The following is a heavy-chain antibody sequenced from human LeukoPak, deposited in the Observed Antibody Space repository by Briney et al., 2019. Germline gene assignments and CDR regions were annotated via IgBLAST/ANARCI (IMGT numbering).Heavy chain of an antibody. CDR1: GGSISSGSYY. J-gene: IGHJ5*02. D-gene: IGHD3-10*01. V-gene: IGHV4-61*02. CDR3: ARVPYGSGSYSWFDP. CDR2: IYTSGST. Sequence: SETLSLTCTVSGGSISSGSYYGSWIRQPAGKGLEWIGRIYTSGSTNYNPSLKSRVTISVDTSKNQFSLKLSSVTAADTAVYYCARVPYGSGSYSWFDPWGQGTLVTVSS.